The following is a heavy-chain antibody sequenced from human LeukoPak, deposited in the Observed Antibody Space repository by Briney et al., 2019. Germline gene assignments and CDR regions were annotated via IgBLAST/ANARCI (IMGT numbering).Heavy chain of an antibody. CDR1: GYTFTNYD. Sequence: ASVKVSCKASGYTFTNYDINWVRQASGQGLEWMGWMNPNSGNTGFAQKFQGRVTMTRDTSTGTAYMELSSVRSEDTAVYYCARARSRGDYYYYGMDVWGQGTTVTVSS. V-gene: IGHV1-8*01. CDR3: ARARSRGDYYYYGMDV. D-gene: IGHD1-26*01. CDR2: MNPNSGNT. J-gene: IGHJ6*02.